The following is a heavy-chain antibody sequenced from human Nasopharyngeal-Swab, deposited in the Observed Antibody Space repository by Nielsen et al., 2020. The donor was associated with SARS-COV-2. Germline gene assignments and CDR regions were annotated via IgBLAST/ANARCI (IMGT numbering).Heavy chain of an antibody. V-gene: IGHV4-59*12. Sequence: WIRQPPGKGLEWIGYIYYSGSTYYNPSLKSRVTISVDTSKNQFSLRLTSVTAADTAVYYCAREERGYSSGWYSSWFDPWGQGTLVTVSS. D-gene: IGHD6-19*01. J-gene: IGHJ5*02. CDR2: IYYSGST. CDR3: AREERGYSSGWYSSWFDP.